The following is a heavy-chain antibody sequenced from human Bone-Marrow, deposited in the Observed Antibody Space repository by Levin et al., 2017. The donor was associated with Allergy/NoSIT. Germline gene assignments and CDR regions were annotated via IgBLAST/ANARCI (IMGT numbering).Heavy chain of an antibody. V-gene: IGHV3-23*01. CDR2: ITKDGDTT. J-gene: IGHJ6*02. CDR3: AKYCTNGICGGSYAMDV. Sequence: LSLPCAASGFVFSNYAMTWVRQAPGRGLEWVSAITKDGDTTYYADSLRGRFTISRDNSKATLYLQMNSLRAEDTAVYSCAKYCTNGICGGSYAMDVWGQGTTVTVSS. D-gene: IGHD2-8*01. CDR1: GFVFSNYA.